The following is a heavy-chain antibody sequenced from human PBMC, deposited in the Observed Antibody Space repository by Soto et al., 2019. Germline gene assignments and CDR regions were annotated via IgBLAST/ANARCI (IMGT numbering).Heavy chain of an antibody. D-gene: IGHD2-2*01. CDR1: GFTFSSYG. J-gene: IGHJ4*02. CDR3: ARDCSSPSCYYFDY. Sequence: QVQLVESGGGVVQPGRSLRLSCAASGFTFSSYGMHWVRQAPGKGLEWVAVIWYDGSNKYYADSVKGRFTISRDNSKDKLYLQMNSLRAEDTALYDCARDCSSPSCYYFDYWGQGTLVTVSS. V-gene: IGHV3-33*01. CDR2: IWYDGSNK.